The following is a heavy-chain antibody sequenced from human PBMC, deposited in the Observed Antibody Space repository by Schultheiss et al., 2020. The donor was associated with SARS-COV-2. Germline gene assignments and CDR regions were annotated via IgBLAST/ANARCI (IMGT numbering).Heavy chain of an antibody. CDR3: ARRAYDSSGYKFDP. D-gene: IGHD3-22*01. V-gene: IGHV4-38-2*02. CDR1: GYSISSGYY. CDR2: IYHSGST. J-gene: IGHJ5*02. Sequence: SETLSLTCTVSGYSISSGYYWGWIRQPPGKGLEWIGSIYHSGSTYYNPSLKSRVTISVETSKNQFSLKLSSVTAADTAVYYCARRAYDSSGYKFDPWGQGTLVTVSS.